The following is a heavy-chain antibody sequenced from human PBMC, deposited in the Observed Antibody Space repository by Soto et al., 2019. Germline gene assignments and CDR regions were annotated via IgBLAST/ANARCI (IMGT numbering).Heavy chain of an antibody. D-gene: IGHD3-10*01. CDR1: GFTFSSFT. Sequence: QVQLVESGEGVVQPGRSLTLSCAASGFTFSSFTMHWVRQAPGKGLEWVAVISYDGNNKNYADSVRGRFTISRDNSKNTLFRQMNSLKTDDTAVYSRARERDFGSENYYNWAYNYFDPWGQGTLVTVSS. J-gene: IGHJ5*02. CDR2: ISYDGNNK. V-gene: IGHV3-30-3*01. CDR3: ARERDFGSENYYNWAYNYFDP.